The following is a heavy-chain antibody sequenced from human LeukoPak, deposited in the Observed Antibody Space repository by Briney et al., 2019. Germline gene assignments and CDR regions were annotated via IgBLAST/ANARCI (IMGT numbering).Heavy chain of an antibody. CDR1: GGSFSGYY. D-gene: IGHD6-19*01. V-gene: IGHV4-34*01. CDR2: INHSGST. CDR3: ASGSSGWYSSAEYFQH. J-gene: IGHJ1*01. Sequence: SETLSLTCAVYGGSFSGYYWSWIRQPPGKGLGWIGEINHSGSTNYNPSLKSRVTISVDTSKNQFSLKLSSVTAADTAVYYCASGSSGWYSSAEYFQHWGQGTLVTVSS.